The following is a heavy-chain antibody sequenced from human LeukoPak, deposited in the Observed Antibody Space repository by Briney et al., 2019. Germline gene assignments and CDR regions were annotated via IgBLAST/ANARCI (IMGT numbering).Heavy chain of an antibody. J-gene: IGHJ4*02. CDR2: VHNSGRT. Sequence: PSETLSLTCSVSGVSVSSYYWSWIRQSPGKGLEWIGYVHNSGRTNYNPSLKSRVTGFVDTSKNQVSLRLSSVTAADTAVYYCARHGTISSESYFDYWGQGALVTVSS. CDR1: GVSVSSYY. V-gene: IGHV4-59*08. D-gene: IGHD1-14*01. CDR3: ARHGTISSESYFDY.